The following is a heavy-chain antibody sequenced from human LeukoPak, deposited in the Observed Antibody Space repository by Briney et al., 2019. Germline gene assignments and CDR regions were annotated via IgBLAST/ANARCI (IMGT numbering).Heavy chain of an antibody. V-gene: IGHV4-59*01. CDR1: GGSISGSY. CDR3: ARGIESYGDYGY. D-gene: IGHD4-17*01. Sequence: SETLSLTCTVSGGSISGSYWSRIRQPPGKGLEWIAYMYNSGSTNYNPSLKSRVTISIDTSKNQFSLKLSSLTAADTAIYYCARGIESYGDYGYWGQGILVTVSS. CDR2: MYNSGST. J-gene: IGHJ4*02.